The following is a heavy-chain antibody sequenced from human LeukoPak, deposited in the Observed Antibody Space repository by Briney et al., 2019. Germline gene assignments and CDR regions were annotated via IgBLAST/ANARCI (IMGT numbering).Heavy chain of an antibody. Sequence: PSETLSLTCTVSGGSISSGGYYWSWIRQHPGKGLEWIGYIYYSGSTYYNPSLKSRVTISVDTSKNQFSLKLSSVTAADTAVYYCARRNSSGWSLAAFDIWGQGTMVTVSP. V-gene: IGHV4-31*03. CDR2: IYYSGST. J-gene: IGHJ3*02. CDR1: GGSISSGGYY. CDR3: ARRNSSGWSLAAFDI. D-gene: IGHD6-19*01.